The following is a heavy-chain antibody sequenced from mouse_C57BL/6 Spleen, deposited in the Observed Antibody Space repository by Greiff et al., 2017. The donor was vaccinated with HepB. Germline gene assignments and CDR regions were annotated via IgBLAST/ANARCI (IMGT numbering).Heavy chain of an antibody. J-gene: IGHJ4*01. V-gene: IGHV1-64*01. CDR2: IHPNSGST. Sequence: VQLQQPGAELVKPGASVKLSCKASGYTFTSYWMHWVKQRPGQGLEWIGMIHPNSGSTNYNEKFKSKVTLTVDKSSSTAYMQLSSLTSEDSAVYYCARKGTTVVADAMDYWGQGTSVTVSS. CDR3: ARKGTTVVADAMDY. D-gene: IGHD1-1*01. CDR1: GYTFTSYW.